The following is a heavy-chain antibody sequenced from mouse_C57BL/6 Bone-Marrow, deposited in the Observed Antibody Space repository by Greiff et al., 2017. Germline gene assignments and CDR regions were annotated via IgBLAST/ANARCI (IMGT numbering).Heavy chain of an antibody. V-gene: IGHV5-17*01. CDR1: GFTFSDYG. CDR2: ISSGSSTI. J-gene: IGHJ2*01. D-gene: IGHD1-1*01. CDR3: ARREEITTVVHNYFDY. Sequence: EVHLVESGGGLVKPGGSLKLSCAASGFTFSDYGMHWVRQAPEKGLEWVAYISSGSSTIYYADTVKGRFTISRDNAKNTLFLQMTSLRSEDTAMYYCARREEITTVVHNYFDYWGQGTTLTVSS.